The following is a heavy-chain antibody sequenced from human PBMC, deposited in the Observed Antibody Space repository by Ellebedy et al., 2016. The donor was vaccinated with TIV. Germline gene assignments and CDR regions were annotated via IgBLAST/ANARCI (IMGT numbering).Heavy chain of an antibody. CDR2: IYYSGST. D-gene: IGHD5-12*01. CDR1: GGSISSSSYY. CDR3: ARQKAGYVRKGFDY. Sequence: SETLSLTCTVSGGSISSSSYYWGWIRQPPGKGLEWIGSIYYSGSTYYNPSLKSRVTISVDTSKNQFSLKLSSVTAADTAVYYCARQKAGYVRKGFDYWGQGTLVTVSS. J-gene: IGHJ4*02. V-gene: IGHV4-39*01.